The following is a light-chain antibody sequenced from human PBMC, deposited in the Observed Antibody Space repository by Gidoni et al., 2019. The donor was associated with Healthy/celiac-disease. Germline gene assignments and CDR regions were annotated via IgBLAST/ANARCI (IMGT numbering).Light chain of an antibody. CDR2: DVS. J-gene: IGLJ2*01. CDR3: CSYAGSYTYVV. CDR1: SSDVGGYNY. V-gene: IGLV2-11*01. Sequence: QSALTQPRPVSGSPGQSFTSSCTGTSSDVGGYNYVSWYQQHPGKAPKLMIYDVSKRPSGVPDRFSGSKSGNTASLTISGLQAEDEADYYCCSYAGSYTYVVFGGGTKLTVL.